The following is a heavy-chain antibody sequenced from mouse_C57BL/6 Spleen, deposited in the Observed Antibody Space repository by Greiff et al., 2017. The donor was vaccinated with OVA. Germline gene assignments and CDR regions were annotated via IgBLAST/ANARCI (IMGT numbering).Heavy chain of an antibody. CDR3: VRDVYGSSGGYAMDY. CDR2: IRSKSSNYAT. D-gene: IGHD1-1*01. CDR1: GFTFNTYA. V-gene: IGHV10-3*01. Sequence: GGGLVQPKGSLKLSCAASGFTFNTYAMHWVRQAPGKGLEWVARIRSKSSNYATSYADSVKDRFPISRDDSQSMLYLQMNNLKTEDTAIYYCVRDVYGSSGGYAMDYWGQGTSVTVSS. J-gene: IGHJ4*01.